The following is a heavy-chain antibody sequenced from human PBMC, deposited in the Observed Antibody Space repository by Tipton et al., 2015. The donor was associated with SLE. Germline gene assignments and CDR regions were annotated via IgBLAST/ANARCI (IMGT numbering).Heavy chain of an antibody. CDR2: IYYSGST. CDR1: GGSISSSSYY. CDR3: ARDSRSGSYYYFDY. V-gene: IGHV4-39*07. D-gene: IGHD1-26*01. Sequence: LRLSCTVSGGSISSSSYYWGWIRQPPGKGLEWIGSIYYSGSTKYNPSLKSRVTISGDTSKNQFSLKLSSVTAADTAVYYCARDSRSGSYYYFDYWGQGTLVTVSS. J-gene: IGHJ4*02.